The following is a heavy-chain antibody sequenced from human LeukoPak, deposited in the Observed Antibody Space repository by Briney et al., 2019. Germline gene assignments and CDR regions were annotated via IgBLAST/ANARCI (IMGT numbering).Heavy chain of an antibody. V-gene: IGHV3-66*02. Sequence: PGGSLRLSCAASGFTVSSNYMSWVRQAPGKGLEWVSVIYSGGSTYYAGSVKGRFTISRDNSKNTLYLQMNSLRAEDTAVYYCARDHKALTIFGVAYLGGFDYWGQGTLVTVSS. CDR2: IYSGGST. CDR1: GFTVSSNY. D-gene: IGHD3-3*01. CDR3: ARDHKALTIFGVAYLGGFDY. J-gene: IGHJ4*02.